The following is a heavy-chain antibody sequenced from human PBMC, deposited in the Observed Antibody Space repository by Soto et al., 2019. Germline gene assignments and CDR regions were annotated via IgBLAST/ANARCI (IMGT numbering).Heavy chain of an antibody. J-gene: IGHJ6*04. CDR3: AKDGYSSSWSPYYGTDV. CDR2: ISGSVGST. V-gene: IGHV3-23*01. Sequence: WGSRRLSCAASGFTFSSYAMSWVRQAPGKGLEWVSAISGSVGSTYYADSVKGRFTISRDNSKNTLYLQMNSLRAEDTAVYYCAKDGYSSSWSPYYGTDVWGNGNTVSVSA. D-gene: IGHD6-13*01. CDR1: GFTFSSYA.